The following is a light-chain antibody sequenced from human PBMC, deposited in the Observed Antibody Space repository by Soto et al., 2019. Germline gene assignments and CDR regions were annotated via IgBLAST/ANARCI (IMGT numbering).Light chain of an antibody. J-gene: IGLJ3*02. CDR3: VLYISGGTWV. Sequence: QPVVTQEPSFSVSPGGTVTLTCGLNSGSVSTNYYPAWYQQTPGQAPRALIYHTNTRSSGVPDRFSGSILGNKAALTISGAQADDESDYYCVLYISGGTWVFGGGTKVTVL. CDR1: SGSVSTNYY. CDR2: HTN. V-gene: IGLV8-61*01.